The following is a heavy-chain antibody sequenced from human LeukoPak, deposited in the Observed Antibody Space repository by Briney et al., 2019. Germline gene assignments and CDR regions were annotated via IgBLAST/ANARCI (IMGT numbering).Heavy chain of an antibody. V-gene: IGHV3-30*02. CDR3: AKAVYSSSHTDAFDI. J-gene: IGHJ3*02. Sequence: GGFLRLSCAASGFPFSSYGMHWVRQAPGKGLEWVAFIRYVGSNKYYADSVKGRFTISRDNSKNTLYLQMNSLRAEDTAVYYCAKAVYSSSHTDAFDIWGQGTMVTVSS. CDR1: GFPFSSYG. CDR2: IRYVGSNK. D-gene: IGHD6-6*01.